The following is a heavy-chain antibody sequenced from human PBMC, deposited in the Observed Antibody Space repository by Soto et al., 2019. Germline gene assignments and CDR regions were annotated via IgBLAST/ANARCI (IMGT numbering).Heavy chain of an antibody. CDR2: IYYSGST. V-gene: IGHV4-61*01. CDR1: GGSVSSGSYY. D-gene: IGHD7-27*01. J-gene: IGHJ2*01. CDR3: ARDQNWGSYWYFDL. Sequence: PSETLSLTCTVSGGSVSSGSYYWIWIRQPPGKGLEWIGYIYYSGSTNYNPSLRSRVTISVDTSKNQFSLKLSSVTAADTAVYYCARDQNWGSYWYFDLWGRGTLVTVSS.